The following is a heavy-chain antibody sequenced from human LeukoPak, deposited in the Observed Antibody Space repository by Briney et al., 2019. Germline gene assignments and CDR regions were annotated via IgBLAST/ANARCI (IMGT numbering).Heavy chain of an antibody. CDR2: ISSSSTTI. J-gene: IGHJ6*02. V-gene: IGHV3-48*01. CDR1: GFTFSSYN. D-gene: IGHD6-13*01. CDR3: AKHIAAAGRVYYYYGMDV. Sequence: TGGSLRLSCAASGFTFSSYNMNWVRQAPGKGLEWISYISSSSTTIYYADSVKGRFTISRDNSKNTLYLQMNSLRAEDTAVYYCAKHIAAAGRVYYYYGMDVWGQGTTVTVSS.